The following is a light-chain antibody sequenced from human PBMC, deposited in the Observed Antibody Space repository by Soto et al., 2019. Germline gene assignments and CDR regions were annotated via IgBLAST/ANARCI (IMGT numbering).Light chain of an antibody. CDR1: QSVSSN. Sequence: EIVMTQSPATLSVSPGERATLSCRASQSVSSNLAWYQQKPGQAPRLLIYGASTRATGFPARFSGSGSGTEFTLTISRLQSEDFAVYYCQQYNNWPPWTFGQGTKVDIK. CDR2: GAS. CDR3: QQYNNWPPWT. V-gene: IGKV3-15*01. J-gene: IGKJ1*01.